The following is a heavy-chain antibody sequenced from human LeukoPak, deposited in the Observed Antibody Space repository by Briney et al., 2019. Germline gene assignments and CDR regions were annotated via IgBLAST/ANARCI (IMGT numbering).Heavy chain of an antibody. CDR2: ISGCGGST. J-gene: IGHJ4*02. CDR1: GFTFSSYA. V-gene: IGHV3-23*01. CDR3: AKGIYSSSWTTFDY. Sequence: GGSLRLSCAASGFTFSSYAMSWVRQAPGKGLEWVSAISGCGGSTYYADSVKGRFTISRDNSKNTLYLQMNSLRAEDTAVYYCAKGIYSSSWTTFDYWGQGTLVTVSS. D-gene: IGHD6-13*01.